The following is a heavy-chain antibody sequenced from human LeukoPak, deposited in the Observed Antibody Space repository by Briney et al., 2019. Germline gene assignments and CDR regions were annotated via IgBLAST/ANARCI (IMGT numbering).Heavy chain of an antibody. CDR3: AKGDGTMVRGVIAR. Sequence: GGSLRLSCAASGFTFDDYAMHWVRQAPGKGLEWVSGISWNGGSIGYANSVKGRFTISRDDAKNSLYLQMNSLRAEDTALYYCAKGDGTMVRGVIARWGQGTLVTVSS. V-gene: IGHV3-9*01. CDR1: GFTFDDYA. J-gene: IGHJ5*02. D-gene: IGHD3-10*01. CDR2: ISWNGGSI.